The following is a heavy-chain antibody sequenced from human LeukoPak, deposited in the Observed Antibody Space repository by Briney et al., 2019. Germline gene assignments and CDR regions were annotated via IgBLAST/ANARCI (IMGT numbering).Heavy chain of an antibody. Sequence: TSETLSLTCAVYGGSFSGYYWSWIRQPPGKGLEWIGEINHSGSTNYNPSLKSRVTISVDTSKNQFSLKLSSVTAADTAVYYCARGRRLRRVYYMDVWGKGTTVTVSS. CDR3: ARGRRLRRVYYMDV. CDR1: GGSFSGYY. D-gene: IGHD4-17*01. CDR2: INHSGST. V-gene: IGHV4-34*01. J-gene: IGHJ6*03.